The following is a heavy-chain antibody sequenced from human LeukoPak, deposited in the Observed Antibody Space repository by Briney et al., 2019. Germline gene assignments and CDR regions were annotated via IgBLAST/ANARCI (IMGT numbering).Heavy chain of an antibody. D-gene: IGHD3-22*01. CDR2: INPNSGGT. CDR3: ARDQGGYYYDSSGYPGDY. J-gene: IGHJ4*02. Sequence: ASVKVSCKASGYTFTGYYMHWVRQAPGQGLEWMGWINPNSGGTNYAQKFQGGVTMTRDTSISTAYMELSRLRSDDTAVYYCARDQGGYYYDSSGYPGDYWGQGTLVTVSS. CDR1: GYTFTGYY. V-gene: IGHV1-2*02.